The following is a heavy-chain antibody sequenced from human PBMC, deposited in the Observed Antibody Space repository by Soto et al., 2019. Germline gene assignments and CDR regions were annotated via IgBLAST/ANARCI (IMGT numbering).Heavy chain of an antibody. CDR1: GGSFSGYY. CDR2: INHSGST. D-gene: IGHD3-22*01. J-gene: IGHJ4*02. CDR3: ARGSRYYDRSGYYLYYFDY. Sequence: SETLSLTCAVYGGSFSGYYWSWIRQPPGKGLEWIGEINHSGSTNYNPSLKSRVTISVDTSKNQFSLKLSSVTAADTAVYYCARGSRYYDRSGYYLYYFDYWGQGTLVTVSS. V-gene: IGHV4-34*01.